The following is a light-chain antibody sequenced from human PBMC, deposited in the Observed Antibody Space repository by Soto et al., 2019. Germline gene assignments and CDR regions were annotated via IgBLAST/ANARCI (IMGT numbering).Light chain of an antibody. J-gene: IGLJ2*01. CDR3: AAWDDSLNGLV. V-gene: IGLV1-44*01. CDR1: SSNIESNT. Sequence: QSVLTQPPSASGTPGQRVTISCSGSSSNIESNTVTWYQQLPGTAPKLVIYSNNQRPSGVPDRFSGSKSGTSASLAISGLQSEDEADYYCAAWDDSLNGLVFGGGTKLTVL. CDR2: SNN.